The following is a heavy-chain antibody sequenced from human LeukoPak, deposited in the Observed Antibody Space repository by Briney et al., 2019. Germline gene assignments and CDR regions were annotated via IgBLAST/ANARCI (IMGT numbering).Heavy chain of an antibody. CDR3: AREGAFWRSYYYFYMDV. Sequence: PSETLSLTCTLSGGSISSYYWSWIRQPAGRGLEWIGRIYTSGSSNYNPPLKSRVTMSVDTTKNQVSLMLSSVTAADTAVYYCAREGAFWRSYYYFYMDVWGKGTTVTVSS. CDR1: GGSISSYY. V-gene: IGHV4-4*07. CDR2: IYTSGSS. J-gene: IGHJ6*03. D-gene: IGHD3-3*01.